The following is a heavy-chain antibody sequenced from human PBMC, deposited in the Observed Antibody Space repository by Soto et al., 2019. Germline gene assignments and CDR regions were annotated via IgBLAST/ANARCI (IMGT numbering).Heavy chain of an antibody. CDR3: ARARGYYYYYGMDV. CDR2: INHSGST. J-gene: IGHJ6*02. Sequence: SETLSLTCAVSGGSFSGYYWSWIRQPPGKGLEWIGEINHSGSTNYNPSLKSRVTISVDTSKNQFSLKLSSVTAADTAVYYCARARGYYYYYGMDVWGQGTTVTVSS. D-gene: IGHD3-10*01. V-gene: IGHV4-34*01. CDR1: GGSFSGYY.